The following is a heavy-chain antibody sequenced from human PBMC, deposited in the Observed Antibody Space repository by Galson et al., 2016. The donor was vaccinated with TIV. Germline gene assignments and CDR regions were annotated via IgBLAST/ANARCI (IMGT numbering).Heavy chain of an antibody. J-gene: IGHJ4*02. Sequence: SVKVSCKASGYIFTSWYIHWVRQAPGQGLEWVGIVNPSGGTTSYAKKFQGRVTMTRDTSTSTVYMELNSLESDDTAVYYCARGPGYTYGYIFDYWGQGTLVTVAS. CDR3: ARGPGYTYGYIFDY. V-gene: IGHV1-46*01. CDR1: GYIFTSWY. D-gene: IGHD5-18*01. CDR2: VNPSGGTT.